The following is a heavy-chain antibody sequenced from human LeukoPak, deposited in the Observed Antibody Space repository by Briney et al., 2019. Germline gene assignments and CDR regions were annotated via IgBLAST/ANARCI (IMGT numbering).Heavy chain of an antibody. D-gene: IGHD6-19*01. CDR3: ARYLAVAGTGIVDY. CDR1: GFTFSSYT. V-gene: IGHV3-21*01. J-gene: IGHJ4*02. CDR2: ISHSNSYM. Sequence: GGSLRLSCAASGFTFSSYTMSWVRQAPGKGLEWVSTISHSNSYMYYADSVKGRFTISRDNAKNSLYLQMNSLRGEDTAVYYCARYLAVAGTGIVDYWGQGTLVTVSS.